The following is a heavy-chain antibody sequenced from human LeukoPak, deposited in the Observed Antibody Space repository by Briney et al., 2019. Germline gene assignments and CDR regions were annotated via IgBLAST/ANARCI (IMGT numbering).Heavy chain of an antibody. Sequence: GGSLRLSCAASGFTFSSYAMTWVRQAPGKGLEWVSAISGSGGSTYYADSVKGRFTISRDNSKNTLYLQMNSLRAEDTAVYHCAKCMHGASLCYFDYWGQGTLVTVSS. CDR1: GFTFSSYA. J-gene: IGHJ4*02. CDR2: ISGSGGST. V-gene: IGHV3-23*01. CDR3: AKCMHGASLCYFDY. D-gene: IGHD2-8*01.